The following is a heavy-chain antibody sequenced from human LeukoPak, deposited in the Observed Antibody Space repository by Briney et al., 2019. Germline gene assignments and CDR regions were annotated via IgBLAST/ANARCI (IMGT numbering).Heavy chain of an antibody. CDR3: ARDDYGGNSGGDY. CDR2: ISPSGGST. J-gene: IGHJ4*02. CDR1: GYTFTSYY. V-gene: IGHV1-46*01. D-gene: IGHD4-23*01. Sequence: ASVKVSCKASGYTFTSYYMHWVRQAPGQGLEWMGIISPSGGSTSYAQKFQGRVTITRDTSTSTVYMELSSLRSEDTAVYYCARDDYGGNSGGDYWGQGTLVTVSS.